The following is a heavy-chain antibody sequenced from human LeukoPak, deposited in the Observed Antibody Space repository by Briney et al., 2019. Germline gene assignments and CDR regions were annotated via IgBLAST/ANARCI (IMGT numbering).Heavy chain of an antibody. V-gene: IGHV4-34*01. D-gene: IGHD2/OR15-2a*01. CDR2: INHSGST. CDR1: GGSFSGYY. CDR3: ARRGHHYFQGY. J-gene: IGHJ4*02. Sequence: PSETLSLTCAVYGGSFSGYYWSWIRQPPGKGLEWIGEINHSGSTNYNPSLKSRVTISVDTSKNQLSLKLSSVTAADTAVYYCARRGHHYFQGYWGQGTLVTVSS.